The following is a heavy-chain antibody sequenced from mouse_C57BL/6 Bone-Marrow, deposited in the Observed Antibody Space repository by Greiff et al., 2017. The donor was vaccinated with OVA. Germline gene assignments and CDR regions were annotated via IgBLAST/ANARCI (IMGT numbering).Heavy chain of an antibody. CDR2: ISYDGSN. J-gene: IGHJ2*01. D-gene: IGHD2-4*01. Sequence: ESGPGLVKPSQSLSLTCSVTGYSITSGYYWNWIRQFPGNKLEWMGYISYDGSNNYNPSLKNRISITRDTSKNQFFLKLNSMTTEDTATYYCARGNYDYDGGFDYWGQGTTLTVSS. V-gene: IGHV3-6*01. CDR3: ARGNYDYDGGFDY. CDR1: GYSITSGYY.